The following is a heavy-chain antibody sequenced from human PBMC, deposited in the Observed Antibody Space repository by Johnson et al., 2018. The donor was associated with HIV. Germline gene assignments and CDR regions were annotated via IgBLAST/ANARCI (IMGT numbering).Heavy chain of an antibody. J-gene: IGHJ3*02. Sequence: QVQLLESGGGVVQPGRSLRLSCAASGFTFSSYAMHWVRQAPGKGLEWVAVISYDGSNKYYADSVKGRFTISRDNSKNTLYLQMNSLRVEDTAVYYCAGDQTHYYGSSELWFDIWGQGTMVTVSS. D-gene: IGHD3-22*01. CDR2: ISYDGSNK. V-gene: IGHV3-30*04. CDR3: AGDQTHYYGSSELWFDI. CDR1: GFTFSSYA.